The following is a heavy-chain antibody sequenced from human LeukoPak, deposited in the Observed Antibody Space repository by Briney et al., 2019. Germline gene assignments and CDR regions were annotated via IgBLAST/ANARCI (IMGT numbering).Heavy chain of an antibody. CDR3: ARTRSSGYLTFDY. Sequence: GGSLRLSCAASGFTLSNAWMKWVRQAPGKGQEWVGRIKSKSDGGTTDYAAPVKGRFTISRDDSKNTLYLQMNSLKTEDTAVYYCARTRSSGYLTFDYWGQGILVTVSS. D-gene: IGHD3-22*01. CDR2: IKSKSDGGTT. V-gene: IGHV3-15*07. J-gene: IGHJ4*02. CDR1: GFTLSNAW.